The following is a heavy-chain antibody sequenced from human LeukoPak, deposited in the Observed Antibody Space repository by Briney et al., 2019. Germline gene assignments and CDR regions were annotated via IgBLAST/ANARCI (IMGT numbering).Heavy chain of an antibody. J-gene: IGHJ4*02. V-gene: IGHV4-61*01. CDR3: ARSDIVATILDY. Sequence: SETLSLTCTVSGGSVSSGSYYWSWIRQSPGKGLEWIGYIYYSGSTNYNPSLKSRVTISVDTSKNQFSLKLSSVTAADTAVYYCARSDIVATILDYWGQGTLVTVSS. CDR2: IYYSGST. D-gene: IGHD5-12*01. CDR1: GGSVSSGSYY.